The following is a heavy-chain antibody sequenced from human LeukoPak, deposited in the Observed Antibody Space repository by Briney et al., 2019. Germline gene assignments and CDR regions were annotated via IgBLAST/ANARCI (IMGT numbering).Heavy chain of an antibody. V-gene: IGHV3-33*01. CDR1: GFTFSSYG. CDR3: ARDTRLYYYDSSDFDY. Sequence: GGSLRLSCAASGFTFSSYGMHWVRQAPGKGLEWVAVIWYDGSNKYYADSVKGRFTISRDNFKNTLYLQMNSLRAEDTAVYYCARDTRLYYYDSSDFDYWGQGTLVTVSS. CDR2: IWYDGSNK. J-gene: IGHJ4*02. D-gene: IGHD3-22*01.